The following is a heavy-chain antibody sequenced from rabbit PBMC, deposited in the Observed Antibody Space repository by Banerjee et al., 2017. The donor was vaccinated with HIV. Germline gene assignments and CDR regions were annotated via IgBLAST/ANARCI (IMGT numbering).Heavy chain of an antibody. CDR3: ARDYADDVGYGFDP. CDR1: GLDFSSYW. D-gene: IGHD6-1*01. Sequence: QEQLVEYGGDLVQPEGSLTLTCKASGLDFSSYWMWWVRQAPGKGLEWIACIGAGSSGTIYYASWAKGRFTISRTSSTTVTLQMTSLTAADTATYFCARDYADDVGYGFDPWGPGTLVTVS. J-gene: IGHJ2*01. V-gene: IGHV1S45*01. CDR2: IGAGSSGTI.